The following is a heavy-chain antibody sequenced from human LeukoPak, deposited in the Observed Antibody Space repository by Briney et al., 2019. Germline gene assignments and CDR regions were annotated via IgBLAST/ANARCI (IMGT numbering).Heavy chain of an antibody. CDR2: INHSGST. CDR1: GGSFSGYY. CDR3: ARGPVQLWLPDY. J-gene: IGHJ4*02. V-gene: IGHV4-34*01. D-gene: IGHD5-18*01. Sequence: SETLSLTRAVYGGSFSGYYWSWIRQPPGKGLEWIGEINHSGSTNYNPSLKSRVTISVDTSKNQFSLKLSSVTAADTAVYYCARGPVQLWLPDYWGQGTLVTVSS.